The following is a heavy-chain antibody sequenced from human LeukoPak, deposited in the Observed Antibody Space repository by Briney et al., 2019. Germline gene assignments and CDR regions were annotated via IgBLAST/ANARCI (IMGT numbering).Heavy chain of an antibody. J-gene: IGHJ5*02. CDR2: LYYSGST. CDR3: ARDRHGSGSAHSFDP. Sequence: TSETLSLTCTVSGGSISSYYWSWIRQPPGKGLEWIGYLYYSGSTNYNPSLKSRVTISVDTSKNQFSLKLSSVTAADTAVYYCARDRHGSGSAHSFDPWGQGTLVTVSS. CDR1: GGSISSYY. V-gene: IGHV4-59*13. D-gene: IGHD3-10*01.